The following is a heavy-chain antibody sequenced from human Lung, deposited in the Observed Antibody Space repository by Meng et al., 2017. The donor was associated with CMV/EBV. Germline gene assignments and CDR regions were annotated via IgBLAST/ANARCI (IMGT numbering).Heavy chain of an antibody. Sequence: AVKVSCKASGYTFTAHYFHWVRQAPGQGLEWMGWIHPHRGDTNYAQQFQGRVTLTRDTSINTGYMELTRLTSDDTAVYYCARDNNWGPDYWGQGTLVTVSS. CDR3: ARDNNWGPDY. CDR2: IHPHRGDT. J-gene: IGHJ4*02. CDR1: GYTFTAHY. D-gene: IGHD7-27*01. V-gene: IGHV1-2*02.